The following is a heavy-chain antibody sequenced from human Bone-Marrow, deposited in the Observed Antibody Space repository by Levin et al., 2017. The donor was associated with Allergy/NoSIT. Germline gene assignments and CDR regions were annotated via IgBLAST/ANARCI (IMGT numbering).Heavy chain of an antibody. D-gene: IGHD4-23*01. CDR1: GYTFSNYG. J-gene: IGHJ6*02. CDR2: ISGYNGKT. V-gene: IGHV1-18*01. CDR3: TRADLHDYGGNSGQPPSV. Sequence: GESLKISCEASGYTFSNYGISWVRQAPGQGLEWMGWISGYNGKTNYAQKFQGRVAMTTDTSTRTAYMELTSLRSGDTAVYYCTRADLHDYGGNSGQPPSVWGQGTTVTVSS.